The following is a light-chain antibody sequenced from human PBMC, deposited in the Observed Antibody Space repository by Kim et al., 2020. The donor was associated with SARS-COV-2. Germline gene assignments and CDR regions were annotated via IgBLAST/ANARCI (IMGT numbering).Light chain of an antibody. CDR1: QGIRTD. Sequence: ASVGDRVTITGRASQGIRTDLAWSQQKAGKAPKRLIYAASILQSGVPSRFSGSGLGTEFTLTIDSLQSEDFATYYCLQHDSYPWTFGQGTKVDIK. CDR3: LQHDSYPWT. J-gene: IGKJ1*01. CDR2: AAS. V-gene: IGKV1-17*01.